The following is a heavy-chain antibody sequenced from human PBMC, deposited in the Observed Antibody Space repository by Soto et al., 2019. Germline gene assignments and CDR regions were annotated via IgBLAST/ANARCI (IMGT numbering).Heavy chain of an antibody. CDR3: AKDFYGS. J-gene: IGHJ4*02. D-gene: IGHD4-17*01. CDR2: ISYDGSNK. Sequence: PGGSLRLSCAASGFTFSNYGMHWVRQAPGKGLEWVAVISYDGSNKYYADSVKGRFTISRDNSKNTLYLQMNSLRAEDTAVYYCAKDFYGSWGQGTLVTVSS. V-gene: IGHV3-30*18. CDR1: GFTFSNYG.